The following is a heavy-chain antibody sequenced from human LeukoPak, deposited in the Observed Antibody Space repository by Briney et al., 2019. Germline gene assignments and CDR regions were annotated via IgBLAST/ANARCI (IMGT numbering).Heavy chain of an antibody. CDR1: GVSISSDY. CDR3: ARSSGYTYGSDY. Sequence: SETLSLTCSVSGVSISSDYWSWIRQPPGRGLEWVGYIYFSGSINYNPSLKSRVTISADTSKNQLSLKLRSVTAADTAVYYCARSSGYTYGSDYWGQGTLVTVSS. CDR2: IYFSGSI. D-gene: IGHD5-18*01. J-gene: IGHJ4*02. V-gene: IGHV4-59*08.